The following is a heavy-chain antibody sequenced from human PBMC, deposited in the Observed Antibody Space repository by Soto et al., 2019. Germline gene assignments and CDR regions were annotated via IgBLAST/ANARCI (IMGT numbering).Heavy chain of an antibody. CDR2: VSATAGTT. J-gene: IGHJ4*02. Sequence: PWVPMRVSCAASGLNFSTYAVSWVRQAPGKGLEWVSLVSATAGTTYYTDSVKGRFTISRDNSRNTVYLQMNSLRADDTAVYYCAKDRLAGGFDYWGQGTLVTVSS. CDR3: AKDRLAGGFDY. V-gene: IGHV3-23*01. CDR1: GLNFSTYA. D-gene: IGHD3-16*01.